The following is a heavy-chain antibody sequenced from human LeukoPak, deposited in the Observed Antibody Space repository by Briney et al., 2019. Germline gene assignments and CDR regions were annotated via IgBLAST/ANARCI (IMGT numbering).Heavy chain of an antibody. V-gene: IGHV3-23*01. J-gene: IGHJ6*02. CDR1: GFTFSSYA. CDR2: ISGSGGST. D-gene: IGHD2-21*01. Sequence: GGSLRLSCAASGFTFSSYAMSWVRQAPGKGLEWVSAISGSGGSTYYADSVKGRFTISRDNSKNTLYLQMNSLRAEDTAVYYCAKDLRGEWAAQAYYYYYGMDVWGQGTTVTVSS. CDR3: AKDLRGEWAAQAYYYYYGMDV.